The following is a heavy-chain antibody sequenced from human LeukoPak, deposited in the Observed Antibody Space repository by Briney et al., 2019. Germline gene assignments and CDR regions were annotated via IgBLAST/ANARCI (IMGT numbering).Heavy chain of an antibody. CDR2: IDISGSP. V-gene: IGHV4-4*07. CDR1: GGSISGYY. CDR3: ARDKGTYCSNAVCQTRWFDP. J-gene: IGHJ5*02. D-gene: IGHD2-8*01. Sequence: SETLSLTCTVSGGSISGYYWAWIRQPAGKGLEWIGRIDISGSPNNNPSLRSRLTMSVDTSKNQFSLKLRSVTAADTAVYYCARDKGTYCSNAVCQTRWFDPWGQGTLVTVSS.